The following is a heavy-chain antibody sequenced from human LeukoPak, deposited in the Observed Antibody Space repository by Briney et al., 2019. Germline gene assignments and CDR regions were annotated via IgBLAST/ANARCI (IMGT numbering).Heavy chain of an antibody. Sequence: GGSLRLSCAASEFTFNNYGMHWVRQAPGKGLEWVAIISYDGSNKYYVDSVKGRFTISRDNSKNTLYLQMNSLRTEDTAVYYCASPGFDYWGQGTLVTVSS. V-gene: IGHV3-30*03. CDR3: ASPGFDY. J-gene: IGHJ4*02. CDR1: EFTFNNYG. CDR2: ISYDGSNK.